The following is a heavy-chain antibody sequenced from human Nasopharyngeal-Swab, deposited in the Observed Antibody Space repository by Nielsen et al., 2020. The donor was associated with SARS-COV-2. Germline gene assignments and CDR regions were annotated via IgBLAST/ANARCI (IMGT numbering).Heavy chain of an antibody. CDR3: ARNPVDYDYVWGSYRYRTFDY. Sequence: SVKVSCKASGGTFSSYAITWVRHAPGQGLEWMGGIIPIFGTTNYAQRFQGRVTITSDKATSTAYMELSSLRSEDTAVYCCARNPVDYDYVWGSYRYRTFDYWGQRTLVTVSS. V-gene: IGHV1-69*06. CDR2: IIPIFGTT. CDR1: GGTFSSYA. D-gene: IGHD3-16*02. J-gene: IGHJ4*02.